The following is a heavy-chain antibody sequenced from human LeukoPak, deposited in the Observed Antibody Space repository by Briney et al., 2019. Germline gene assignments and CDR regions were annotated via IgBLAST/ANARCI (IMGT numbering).Heavy chain of an antibody. D-gene: IGHD4-17*01. V-gene: IGHV3-23*01. CDR2: ISGSGGST. CDR1: GFTFSSYA. CDR3: AIDYGAHRYYYGMDV. J-gene: IGHJ6*02. Sequence: GGSLRLSCAASGFTFSSYAMSWVRQAPGKGLEWVSAISGSGGSTYYADSVKGRFTISRDNSKNTLYLQMNGLRAEDTAVYYCAIDYGAHRYYYGMDVWGQGTTVTVSS.